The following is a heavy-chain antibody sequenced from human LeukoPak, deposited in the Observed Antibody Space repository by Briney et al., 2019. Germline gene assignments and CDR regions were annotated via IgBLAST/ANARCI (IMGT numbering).Heavy chain of an antibody. D-gene: IGHD5-12*01. J-gene: IGHJ4*02. V-gene: IGHV3-53*01. Sequence: GGSLRLSWPASGFTVSSNYMSWVRQAPGKGMEWVSGISWNSEATAYADSVKGRFAIYRDNAKNTLYLQMNSLRAEDTAVYYCARESGYAIDYWGQGTLVTVSS. CDR3: ARESGYAIDY. CDR2: ISWNSEAT. CDR1: GFTVSSNY.